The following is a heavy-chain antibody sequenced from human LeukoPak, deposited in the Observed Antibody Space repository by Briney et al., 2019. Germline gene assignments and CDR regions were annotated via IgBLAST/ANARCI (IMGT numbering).Heavy chain of an antibody. CDR1: GFTFSNDW. D-gene: IGHD4-11*01. Sequence: GGSLRLSCIASGFTFSNDWMTWVRQVPGKGREWVGKIKEDGTEKVYVDSVKGRFTISRDNAKNSLYLQMNSLRAEDTAVYYCARDSKFAFWFDPWGQGTLVTVSS. CDR2: IKEDGTEK. CDR3: ARDSKFAFWFDP. J-gene: IGHJ5*02. V-gene: IGHV3-7*01.